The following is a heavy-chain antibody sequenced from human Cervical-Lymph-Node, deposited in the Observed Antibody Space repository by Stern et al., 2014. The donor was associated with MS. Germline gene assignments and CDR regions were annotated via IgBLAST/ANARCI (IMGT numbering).Heavy chain of an antibody. CDR3: ARRGSPNHGGYFFDS. Sequence: LVQSGPTLVRPTQTLSLTCTFSGFSLTLTGEAVAWIRQPPGKALEWLALIYWDDDKVYSPSLKNRIALTKDTSKHQVVFTLTNMDPMDTATYYCARRGSPNHGGYFFDSWGQGILVTVSS. D-gene: IGHD2/OR15-2a*01. V-gene: IGHV2-5*02. J-gene: IGHJ4*02. CDR1: GFSLTLTGEA. CDR2: IYWDDDK.